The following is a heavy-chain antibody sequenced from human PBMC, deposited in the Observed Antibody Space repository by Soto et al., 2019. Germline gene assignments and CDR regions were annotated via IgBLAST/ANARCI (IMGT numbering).Heavy chain of an antibody. V-gene: IGHV3-48*03. CDR1: GFTLSSYE. Sequence: PGGSLRLSCAASGFTLSSYEMNWVRQAPGKGLEWVSYISSSGSTIYYADSVKGRFTISRDNAKNSLYLQMNSLRAEDTAVYYCARDQRNGMDVWGQGTTVTVSS. CDR2: ISSSGSTI. J-gene: IGHJ6*02. CDR3: ARDQRNGMDV.